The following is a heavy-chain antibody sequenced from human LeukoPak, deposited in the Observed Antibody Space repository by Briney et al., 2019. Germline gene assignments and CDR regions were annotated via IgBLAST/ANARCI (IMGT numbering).Heavy chain of an antibody. J-gene: IGHJ5*02. Sequence: ASVKVSCKTSGGTFNNSAISWVRQAPGQGLEWLGGIMPLLGTAGYAQKFQGKVTITKDESTSTVYLELTSLTSDDTAVYYCARDVHGDYGSGWFDPWGQGTLVSVSS. CDR1: GGTFNNSA. CDR2: IMPLLGTA. V-gene: IGHV1-69*05. D-gene: IGHD4-17*01. CDR3: ARDVHGDYGSGWFDP.